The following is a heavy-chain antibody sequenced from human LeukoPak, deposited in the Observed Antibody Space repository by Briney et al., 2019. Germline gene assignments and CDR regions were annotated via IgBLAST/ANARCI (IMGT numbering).Heavy chain of an antibody. CDR2: IYFTGTT. D-gene: IGHD3-10*01. Sequence: SETLSLTCTVSGGSVSSSSDYWDWIRQPPGKGLEWIGSIYFTGTTYHNPSLKSRVTMSVDTSKNQFSLKLSSVTAADTAVYYCARRGSGSWYFDLWGRGTLVTVSS. J-gene: IGHJ2*01. CDR1: GGSVSSSSDY. V-gene: IGHV4-39*01. CDR3: ARRGSGSWYFDL.